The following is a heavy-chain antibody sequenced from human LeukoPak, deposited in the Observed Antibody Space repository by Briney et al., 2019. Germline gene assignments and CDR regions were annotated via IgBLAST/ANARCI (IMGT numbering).Heavy chain of an antibody. CDR2: IYSGGST. Sequence: GGSLRLSCTASGFTVNYNYMSWVRQAPGKGLEWVSVIYSGGSTYYADSVKGRFTISRDDSKNTVYLQMNSLRVEDTAVYYCARVKVGITYWFDPWGQGTLVTVSS. CDR1: GFTVNYNY. CDR3: ARVKVGITYWFDP. V-gene: IGHV3-66*01. D-gene: IGHD1-26*01. J-gene: IGHJ5*02.